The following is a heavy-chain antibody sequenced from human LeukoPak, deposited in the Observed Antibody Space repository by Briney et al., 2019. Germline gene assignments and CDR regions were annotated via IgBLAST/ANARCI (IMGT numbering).Heavy chain of an antibody. D-gene: IGHD3-22*01. CDR2: IRYDGSKE. CDR3: ATSYYDSSGSPGIVDY. CDR1: GFTFSSYG. V-gene: IGHV3-30*02. J-gene: IGHJ4*02. Sequence: PGGSLRLSCAASGFTFSSYGMHWVRQAPGKGLEWVAFIRYDGSKEYYADSVKGRFTISRDNSKNTLYLQMNSLRAEDTAVYYCATSYYDSSGSPGIVDYWGQGTLVTVSS.